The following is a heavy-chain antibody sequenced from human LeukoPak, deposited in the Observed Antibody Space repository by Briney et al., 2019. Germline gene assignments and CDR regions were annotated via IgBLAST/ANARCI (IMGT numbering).Heavy chain of an antibody. Sequence: PGGSLRLSCAASGFTFSSKWMSWVRQAPGKGLEWVSGISWNSGSIGYADSVKGRFTISRDNAKNSLYLQMNSLRAEDTALYYCAKGVTYYYDSSGYQYFDYWGQGTLVTVSS. V-gene: IGHV3-9*01. CDR2: ISWNSGSI. J-gene: IGHJ4*02. CDR3: AKGVTYYYDSSGYQYFDY. D-gene: IGHD3-22*01. CDR1: GFTFSSKW.